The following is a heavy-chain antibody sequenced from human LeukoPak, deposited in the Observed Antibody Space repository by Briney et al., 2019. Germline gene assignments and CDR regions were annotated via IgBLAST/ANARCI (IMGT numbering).Heavy chain of an antibody. J-gene: IGHJ4*02. V-gene: IGHV3-7*05. CDR2: INQDGRDH. CDR1: GFTFSSYW. CDR3: VRGRPY. Sequence: PGGSLRLSCAVSGFTFSSYWINWVRQAPGKGPEWVASINQDGRDHYYVDSVKGRFTISRDNAKDSLYLQMSSLRVEDTAVHYCVRGRPYWGQGTLVTVSS.